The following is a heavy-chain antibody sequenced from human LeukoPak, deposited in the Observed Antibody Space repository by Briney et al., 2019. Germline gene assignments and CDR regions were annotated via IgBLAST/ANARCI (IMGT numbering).Heavy chain of an antibody. CDR3: ARALSSSWYPAFGY. Sequence: ASVKVSCKASGYTFTSYGINWVRQAPGQGLEWMGWISGYNRNTNYAQKFQGRVTMTTDTSTSTAYMELRSLRSDDTVVYYCARALSSSWYPAFGYWGQGTLVTVSS. CDR2: ISGYNRNT. J-gene: IGHJ4*02. CDR1: GYTFTSYG. D-gene: IGHD6-13*01. V-gene: IGHV1-18*01.